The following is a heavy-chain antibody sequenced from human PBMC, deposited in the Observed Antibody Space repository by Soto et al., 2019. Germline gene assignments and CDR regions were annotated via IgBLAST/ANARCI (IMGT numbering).Heavy chain of an antibody. J-gene: IGHJ6*02. CDR1: GGSISSYY. CDR3: ARDKYNSNYPYYYYGMDV. Sequence: PSGTLSLTCTVSGGSISSYYWSWIRQPAGKGLEWIGRIYTSGSTNYNPSLKSRVTMSVDTSKNQFSLKLSSVTAADTAVYYCARDKYNSNYPYYYYGMDVWGQGTTVTVSS. CDR2: IYTSGST. D-gene: IGHD4-4*01. V-gene: IGHV4-4*07.